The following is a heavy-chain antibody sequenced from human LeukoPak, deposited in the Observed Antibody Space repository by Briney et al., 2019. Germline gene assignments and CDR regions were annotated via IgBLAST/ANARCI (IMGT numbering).Heavy chain of an antibody. D-gene: IGHD1-1*01. J-gene: IGHJ4*02. CDR1: GYTFSMYG. V-gene: IGHV1-18*01. CDR3: AREKYGNFDY. CDR2: ISANNGNT. Sequence: ASVKVSCKTSGYTFSMYGISWVRQAPGQGLEHMGWISANNGNTKYSQKFQGRVTMTTDTSTSTAYMELRSLRSDDTAVYYCAREKYGNFDYWGQGTLVTVSS.